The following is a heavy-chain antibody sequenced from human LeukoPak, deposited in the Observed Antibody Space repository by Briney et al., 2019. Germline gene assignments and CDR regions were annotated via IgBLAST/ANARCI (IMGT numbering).Heavy chain of an antibody. CDR2: ISGSGGST. J-gene: IGHJ4*02. CDR3: AREGGSSSWYLFDY. V-gene: IGHV3-23*01. D-gene: IGHD6-13*01. Sequence: GGSLRLSCAASGFTFSSYAMSWVRQAPGKGLEWVSAISGSGGSTYYADSVKGRFTISRDNSKNTLYLQMDSLRAEDTAVYYCAREGGSSSWYLFDYWGQGTLVTVSS. CDR1: GFTFSSYA.